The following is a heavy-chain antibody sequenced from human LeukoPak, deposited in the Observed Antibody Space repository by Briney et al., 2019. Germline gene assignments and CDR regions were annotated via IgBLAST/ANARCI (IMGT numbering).Heavy chain of an antibody. Sequence: SETLSLTCTVSGGSISGYYWSWIRQPAGKGLEWIGRIYTSGSTNYNPSLKSRVTMSVDTSKNQFSLKLSSVTAADTAVYYCARESFQFYYGSGSSPYYFDYWGQGTLVTVSS. CDR2: IYTSGST. CDR3: ARESFQFYYGSGSSPYYFDY. V-gene: IGHV4-4*07. D-gene: IGHD3-10*01. J-gene: IGHJ4*02. CDR1: GGSISGYY.